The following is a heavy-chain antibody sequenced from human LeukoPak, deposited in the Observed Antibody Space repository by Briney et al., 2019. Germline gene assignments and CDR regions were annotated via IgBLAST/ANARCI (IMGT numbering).Heavy chain of an antibody. J-gene: IGHJ3*02. CDR2: ISGSGGST. D-gene: IGHD3-10*01. CDR3: ARSIYASGSFYAFDI. CDR1: GFTFSSYG. Sequence: GGSLRLSCAASGFTFSSYGMSWVRQAPGKGLEWVSGISGSGGSTYYADSVKGRFTISRDNSKNTLYVQMNSLRAEDTAVYYCARSIYASGSFYAFDIWGQGTMVTVSS. V-gene: IGHV3-23*01.